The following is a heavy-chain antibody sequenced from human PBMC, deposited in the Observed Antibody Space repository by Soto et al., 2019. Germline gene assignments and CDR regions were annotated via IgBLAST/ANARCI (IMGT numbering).Heavy chain of an antibody. V-gene: IGHV3-7*01. D-gene: IGHD4-17*01. CDR3: LVTTSAFDI. CDR2: IKQGGIEK. CDR1: GFTLSNFW. J-gene: IGHJ3*02. Sequence: EVQLVESGGDLAQPGGSLRLSCAASGFTLSNFWVNWVRQAPGKGLEWVANIKQGGIEKNYVDSVKGPFTISRDDTKNSLFLQTNNLRAEDTAVYYCLVTTSAFDIWGRGTTVTVSS.